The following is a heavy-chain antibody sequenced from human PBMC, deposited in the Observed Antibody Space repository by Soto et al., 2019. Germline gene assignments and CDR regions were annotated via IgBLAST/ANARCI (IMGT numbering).Heavy chain of an antibody. CDR1: GYTFTNFG. CDR3: ERGGTPIDY. V-gene: IGHV1-18*01. CDR2: ISAYNGNT. J-gene: IGHJ4*01. D-gene: IGHD3-16*01. Sequence: QVQLVQSGAEVKKPGASVKVSCKASGYTFTNFGISWVRQAPGQGLEWMGWISAYNGNTKYAQNFQGRVTMTTDTSTTTASMDLRNLRSDGTAVYYCERGGTPIDYWGHGTLVTVSS.